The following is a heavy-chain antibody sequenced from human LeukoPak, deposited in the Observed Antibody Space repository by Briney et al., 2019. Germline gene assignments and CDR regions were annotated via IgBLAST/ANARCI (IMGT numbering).Heavy chain of an antibody. CDR2: ISSSGSTI. Sequence: GGSLRLSCAASGFTFSSYEMNWVRQAPGKGLEWVSYISSSGSTIYYADSVKGRFTISRDNAKNSLYLQMNSLRAEDTAVYYCAARRVVPAAIRKGYFDYWGQGTLVTVSS. V-gene: IGHV3-48*03. CDR3: AARRVVPAAIRKGYFDY. D-gene: IGHD2-2*01. J-gene: IGHJ4*02. CDR1: GFTFSSYE.